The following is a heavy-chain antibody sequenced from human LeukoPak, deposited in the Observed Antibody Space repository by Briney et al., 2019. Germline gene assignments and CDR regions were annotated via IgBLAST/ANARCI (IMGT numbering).Heavy chain of an antibody. V-gene: IGHV3-23*01. D-gene: IGHD5/OR15-5a*01. CDR1: GFTFSSYA. CDR2: ISGSGGST. Sequence: PGGSLRLSCAASGFTFSSYAMSWVRQAPGKGLEWVSAISGSGGSTYYADSVKGRFTISRDNCKRTLYPPMNSLRVEDTAEYYCAKGVSIDGWGQGTLVTVSS. CDR3: AKGVSIDG. J-gene: IGHJ4*02.